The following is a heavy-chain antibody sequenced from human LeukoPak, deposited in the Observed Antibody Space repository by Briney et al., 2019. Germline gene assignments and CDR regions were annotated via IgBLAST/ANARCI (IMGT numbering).Heavy chain of an antibody. Sequence: QAGGSLRLSCAASGFTFSSYAMSWVRQAPGKGLQWVAVISFDGNRDYYADSVRGRFTISRDNSKNTLYLQMNSLRSEDTAVYSCARVHRITMVWGVVPSDAFDVWGQGTMVTVSS. D-gene: IGHD3-10*01. J-gene: IGHJ3*01. CDR3: ARVHRITMVWGVVPSDAFDV. CDR2: ISFDGNRD. CDR1: GFTFSSYA. V-gene: IGHV3-30*04.